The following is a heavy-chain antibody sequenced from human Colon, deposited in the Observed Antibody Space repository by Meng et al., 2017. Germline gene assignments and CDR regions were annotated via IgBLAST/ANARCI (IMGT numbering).Heavy chain of an antibody. D-gene: IGHD6-19*01. CDR3: VRSSGWVRTGFDP. CDR2: TYHSGIT. V-gene: IGHV4-30-2*03. Sequence: QLQLQESGSGLVKPSQTLSLTCAVSGGSISSGGYSWSWIRQPPGKGLEWIGYTYHSGITYYTPSLKSRVTVSIDTSKSQVSLKLTSVTAADTAVYYCVRSSGWVRTGFDPWGQGTLVTVSS. J-gene: IGHJ5*02. CDR1: GGSISSGGYS.